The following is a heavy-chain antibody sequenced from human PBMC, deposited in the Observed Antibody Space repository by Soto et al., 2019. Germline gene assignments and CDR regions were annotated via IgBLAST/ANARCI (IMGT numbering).Heavy chain of an antibody. V-gene: IGHV4-34*01. CDR3: ARIRYSSSGYY. J-gene: IGHJ4*02. Sequence: PSETLSLTCAIYGGSFSGDYWGWIRQPPGKGLGWIGEINHSGSTNYNPSLKSRVTISVDTSKNQFSLKLSSVTAADTAGYYCARIRYSSSGYYWGQVTLVTVS. D-gene: IGHD6-13*01. CDR1: GGSFSGDY. CDR2: INHSGST.